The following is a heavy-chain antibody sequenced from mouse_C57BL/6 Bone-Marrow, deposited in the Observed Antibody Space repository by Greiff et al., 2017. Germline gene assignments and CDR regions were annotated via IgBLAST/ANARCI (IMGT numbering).Heavy chain of an antibody. D-gene: IGHD1-1*01. CDR3: TPITTVVAPVAD. V-gene: IGHV1-15*01. CDR1: GYTFTDYE. CDR2: IDPETGGT. Sequence: QVQLQESGAELVRPGASVTLSCKASGYTFTDYEMHWVKQTPVHGLEWIGAIDPETGGTASNQKFKGKAILTADKSSSTAYMELRSLTSADSAVYYCTPITTVVAPVADWGKGTLVTVSA. J-gene: IGHJ3*01.